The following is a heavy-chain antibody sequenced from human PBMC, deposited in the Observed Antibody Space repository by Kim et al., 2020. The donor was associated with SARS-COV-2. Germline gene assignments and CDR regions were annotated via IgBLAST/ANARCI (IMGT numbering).Heavy chain of an antibody. CDR2: INHSGST. D-gene: IGHD2-15*01. CDR1: GGSFSGYY. CDR3: AIPQYPYCSGGSCPFDI. J-gene: IGHJ3*02. Sequence: SETLSLTCAVYGGSFSGYYWSWIRQPPGKGLEWIGEINHSGSTNYNPSLKSRVTISVDTSKNQFSLKLSSVTAADTAVYYCAIPQYPYCSGGSCPFDIWGQGTIVTVSS. V-gene: IGHV4-34*01.